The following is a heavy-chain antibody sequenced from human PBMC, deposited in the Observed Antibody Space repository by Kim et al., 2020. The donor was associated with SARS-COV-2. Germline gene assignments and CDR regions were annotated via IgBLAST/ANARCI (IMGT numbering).Heavy chain of an antibody. CDR1: EFSFNNYA. V-gene: IGHV3-23*01. CDR2: ITGSAAHG. Sequence: GGSLRLSCAASEFSFNNYAMTWVRQAPGRGLEWVSTITGSAAHGDYRDSVTGRFTLSRDNSNSTLTLQMHTLRAEDTAAYYCSKNPTTYQPYYYTPWGRG. CDR3: SKNPTTYQPYYYTP. D-gene: IGHD3-10*01. J-gene: IGHJ5*02.